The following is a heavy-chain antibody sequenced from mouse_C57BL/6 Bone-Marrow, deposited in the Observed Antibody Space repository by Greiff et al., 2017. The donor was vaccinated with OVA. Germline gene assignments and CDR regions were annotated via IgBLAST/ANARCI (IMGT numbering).Heavy chain of an antibody. V-gene: IGHV3-6*01. Sequence: EVKLQESGPGLVKPSQSLSLTCSVTGYSITSGYYLNWIRQFPGNKLEWMGYISYDGSNNYNPSLKNRISITRDTSKNQFFLKLNSVTTEDTATYYCATLSWFAYWGQGTLVTVSA. J-gene: IGHJ3*01. CDR3: ATLSWFAY. CDR2: ISYDGSN. CDR1: GYSITSGYY.